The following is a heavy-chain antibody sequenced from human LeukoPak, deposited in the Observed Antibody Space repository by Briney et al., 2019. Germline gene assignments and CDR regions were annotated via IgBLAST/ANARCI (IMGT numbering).Heavy chain of an antibody. CDR3: TTPFYYGSGSLYTPDY. J-gene: IGHJ4*02. V-gene: IGHV3-15*01. Sequence: GGSLRLSCAASGFTFSHAWMSWVRQAPGRGLEWVGRMKSKTDGGPIDYAAPVRGRFTISRDDSKNTLYLQMNSLKTADTAVYYCTTPFYYGSGSLYTPDYWGQGTLVTVSS. D-gene: IGHD3-10*01. CDR1: GFTFSHAW. CDR2: MKSKTDGGPI.